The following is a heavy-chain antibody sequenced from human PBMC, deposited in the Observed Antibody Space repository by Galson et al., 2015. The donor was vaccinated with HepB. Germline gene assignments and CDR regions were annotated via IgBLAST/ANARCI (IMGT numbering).Heavy chain of an antibody. CDR3: ARGRSSWYGTLNWFDP. CDR1: GGSFSGYY. J-gene: IGHJ5*02. CDR2: INHSGST. Sequence: ETLSLTCAVYGGSFSGYYWSWIRQPPGKGLEWIGEINHSGSTNYNPSLKSRVTISVDTSKNQFSLKLSSVTAADTAVYYCARGRSSWYGTLNWFDPWGQGTLVTVSS. D-gene: IGHD6-13*01. V-gene: IGHV4-34*01.